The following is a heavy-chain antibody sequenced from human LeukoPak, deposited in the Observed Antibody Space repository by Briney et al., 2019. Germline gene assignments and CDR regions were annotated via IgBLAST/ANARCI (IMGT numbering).Heavy chain of an antibody. Sequence: SETLSLTCAVYGGSFSGYYWSWIRQPPGKGLEWIGEINHSGSTNYNPSLKSRVTISVDTSKNQFSLKLSSVTAADTAVYYCARLTKNDPGSFRFGKKKRGYMDVWGKGTTVTISS. CDR1: GGSFSGYY. V-gene: IGHV4-34*01. CDR2: INHSGST. J-gene: IGHJ6*03. D-gene: IGHD3-16*02. CDR3: ARLTKNDPGSFRFGKKKRGYMDV.